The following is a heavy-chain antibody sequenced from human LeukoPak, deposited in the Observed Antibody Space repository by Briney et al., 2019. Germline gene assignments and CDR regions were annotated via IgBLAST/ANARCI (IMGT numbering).Heavy chain of an antibody. Sequence: PGGSLRLSCAASGFTFSDYSMNWVRRAPGRGLEWISYIGLASGFVSYAGSVKGRFSISSDTARNSVYLQMSSLRAEDTAVYYCARDHNWAFDSWGQGTLVSVCS. CDR3: ARDHNWAFDS. V-gene: IGHV3-21*05. D-gene: IGHD1-20*01. J-gene: IGHJ4*02. CDR1: GFTFSDYS. CDR2: IGLASGFV.